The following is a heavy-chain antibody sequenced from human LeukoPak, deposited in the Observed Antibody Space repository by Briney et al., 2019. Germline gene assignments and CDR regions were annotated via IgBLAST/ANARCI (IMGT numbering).Heavy chain of an antibody. CDR1: GFTFSSYE. D-gene: IGHD1-26*01. J-gene: IGHJ6*03. CDR3: ARGASSGSYYSNYYYYYMDV. V-gene: IGHV3-48*03. Sequence: GGSLRLSCAASGFTFSSYEMNWVRQAPGKGLEWVSYISSSGSTIYYADSVKGRFTISRDNAKNSLYLQMNSLRAEDTAVYYCARGASSGSYYSNYYYYYMDVWGKGTTVTISS. CDR2: ISSSGSTI.